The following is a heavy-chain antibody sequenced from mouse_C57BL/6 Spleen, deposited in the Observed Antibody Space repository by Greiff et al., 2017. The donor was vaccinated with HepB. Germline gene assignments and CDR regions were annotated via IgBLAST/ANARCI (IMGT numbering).Heavy chain of an antibody. CDR3: ASQAYYSNYDWYFDV. V-gene: IGHV1-55*01. D-gene: IGHD2-5*01. CDR2: IYPGSGST. Sequence: QVQLQQPGAELVKPGASVKMSCKASGYTFTSYWITWVKQRPGQGLEWIGDIYPGSGSTNYNEKFKSKATLTVDTSSSTAYMQLSSLTSEDSAVYYCASQAYYSNYDWYFDVWGTGTTVTVSS. J-gene: IGHJ1*03. CDR1: GYTFTSYW.